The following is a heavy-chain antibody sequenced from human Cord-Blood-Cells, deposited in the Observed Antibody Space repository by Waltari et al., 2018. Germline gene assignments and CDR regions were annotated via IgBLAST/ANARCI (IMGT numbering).Heavy chain of an antibody. V-gene: IGHV1-69*01. CDR2: IIPIFGTA. J-gene: IGHJ4*02. CDR3: ARAKDYDILTGYTPDFDY. CDR1: GGTFSSYA. D-gene: IGHD3-9*01. Sequence: QVQLVQSGAEVKKPGSSVKVSCKASGGTFSSYAISWVRQAPGQGLEWMGGIIPIFGTANYAQKFQGRVTITADESTSTAYMELSSLRSEDTAVYYCARAKDYDILTGYTPDFDYWGQGTLVTVSS.